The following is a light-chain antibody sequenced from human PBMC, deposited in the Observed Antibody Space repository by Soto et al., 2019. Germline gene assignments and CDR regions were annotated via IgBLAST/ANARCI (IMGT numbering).Light chain of an antibody. CDR2: GAS. J-gene: IGKJ1*01. Sequence: ETVKTQSPVTLSVSPGERATLSCRASQSVSSNLAWYQQKPGQAPRLLIYGASTRDTGIPARFSGSGSGTEFTLTISSLQSEDFAVYYCQQYNNWPPGFGQGTKVDI. CDR1: QSVSSN. V-gene: IGKV3-15*01. CDR3: QQYNNWPPG.